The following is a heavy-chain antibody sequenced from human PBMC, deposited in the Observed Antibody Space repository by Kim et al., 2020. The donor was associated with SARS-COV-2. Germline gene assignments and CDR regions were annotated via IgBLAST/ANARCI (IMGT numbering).Heavy chain of an antibody. CDR3: AKDRRRFLECYYYYGMDV. D-gene: IGHD3-3*01. J-gene: IGHJ6*02. V-gene: IGHV3-9*01. Sequence: VKGRCTISRDNAKNSLYLQMNSLRAEDTALYYCAKDRRRFLECYYYYGMDVWGQGTTVTVSS.